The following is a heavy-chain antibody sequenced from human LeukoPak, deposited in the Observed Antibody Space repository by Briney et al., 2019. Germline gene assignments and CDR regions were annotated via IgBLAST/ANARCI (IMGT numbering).Heavy chain of an antibody. Sequence: AGGSLRLSCAASGFIFSTYAMTWVRQAPGKGLEWVSAISGSGDKTHYADSVKGRFTISRDNSKNTLYLQMNSLRAEDTAVYYCAKGNWGERLDWYFDLWGRGTLVTVSS. CDR3: AKGNWGERLDWYFDL. CDR2: ISGSGDKT. D-gene: IGHD1-26*01. J-gene: IGHJ2*01. CDR1: GFIFSTYA. V-gene: IGHV3-23*01.